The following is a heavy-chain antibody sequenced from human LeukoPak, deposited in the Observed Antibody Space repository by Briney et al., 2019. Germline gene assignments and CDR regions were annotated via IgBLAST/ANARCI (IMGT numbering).Heavy chain of an antibody. D-gene: IGHD5-18*01. CDR2: IYYSGST. CDR1: GGSISSYY. CDR3: ARQADSYGSYYFDY. Sequence: SETLSLTCTVSGGSISSYYWSWIRQPPGKGLEWIGYIYYSGSTNYNPSLKSRVTISVDTSKNQFSLKLSSVTAAVTAVYYCARQADSYGSYYFDYWGQGTLVTVSS. J-gene: IGHJ4*02. V-gene: IGHV4-59*01.